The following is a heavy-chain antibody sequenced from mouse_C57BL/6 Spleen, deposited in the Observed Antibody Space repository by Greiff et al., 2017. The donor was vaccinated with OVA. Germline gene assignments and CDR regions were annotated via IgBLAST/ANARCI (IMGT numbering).Heavy chain of an antibody. Sequence: QVQLKESGPELVKPGASVKLSCKASGYTFTSYDINWVKQRPGQGLEWIGWIYPRDGSTKYNEKFKGKATLTVDTSSSTAYMELHSLTSEDSAVYFCARYYGSSYYWYFDVWGTGTTVTVSS. J-gene: IGHJ1*03. CDR3: ARYYGSSYYWYFDV. V-gene: IGHV1-85*01. CDR2: IYPRDGST. D-gene: IGHD1-1*01. CDR1: GYTFTSYD.